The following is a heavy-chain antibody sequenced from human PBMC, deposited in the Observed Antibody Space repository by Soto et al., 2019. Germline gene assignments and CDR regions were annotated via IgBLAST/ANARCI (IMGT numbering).Heavy chain of an antibody. CDR3: ANIPLVGLILTGYQYPLDY. Sequence: PGESLKISCAASGFTFSSYAMSWVRQAPGKGLQWVSAISGSGGSTFYADSVKGRFTISRDNSKNTLYLQMNSLRAEDTAVYYCANIPLVGLILTGYQYPLDYWGQGTLVTVSS. J-gene: IGHJ4*02. D-gene: IGHD3-9*01. CDR2: ISGSGGST. CDR1: GFTFSSYA. V-gene: IGHV3-23*01.